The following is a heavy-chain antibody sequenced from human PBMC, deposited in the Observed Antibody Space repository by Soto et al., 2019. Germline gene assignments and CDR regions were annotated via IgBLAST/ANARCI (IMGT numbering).Heavy chain of an antibody. Sequence: QVQLQESGPGLVKPSETLSLTCAVSGDSISSYYCMWIRQPPGKGLESIGYLYYGRSANYNPSLKSRVTWSVDTSTNQCSLTLSSMTAADTSVYYCALRSMAVVPEYWGQGTLVTVSS. J-gene: IGHJ4*02. CDR2: LYYGRSA. CDR1: GDSISSYY. V-gene: IGHV4-59*01. CDR3: ALRSMAVVPEY. D-gene: IGHD3-22*01.